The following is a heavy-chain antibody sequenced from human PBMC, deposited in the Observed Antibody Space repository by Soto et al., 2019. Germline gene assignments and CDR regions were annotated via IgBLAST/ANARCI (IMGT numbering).Heavy chain of an antibody. V-gene: IGHV3-33*01. CDR1: GFTFSGYG. D-gene: IGHD1-26*01. J-gene: IGHJ4*02. Sequence: QVQLVESGGGVVQPGRSLRLSCAASGFTFSGYGMHWVRQAPGKGLEWVAVIRHDGSNTYYADSVKGRFTISRDNPKNTLYLQMNSLRAEDTAVYYCARDGVGATTYFGYFDYWGQGTRVTVSS. CDR2: IRHDGSNT. CDR3: ARDGVGATTYFGYFDY.